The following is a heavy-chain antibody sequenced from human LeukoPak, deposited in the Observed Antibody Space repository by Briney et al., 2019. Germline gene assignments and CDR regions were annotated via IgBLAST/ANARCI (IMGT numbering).Heavy chain of an antibody. J-gene: IGHJ6*02. CDR1: GGTFSSYA. CDR2: ISPIFGTT. V-gene: IGHV1-69*13. D-gene: IGHD2-8*01. Sequence: AASVKVSCKASGGTFSSYAISWVRQAPGQGLEWMGGISPIFGTTNHAQKFQGRVTITADESTSTAYMELSSLRSEDTAVYYCARDHVVMGSLSQESHYYYYSGMDVWGQGTTVTVSS. CDR3: ARDHVVMGSLSQESHYYYYSGMDV.